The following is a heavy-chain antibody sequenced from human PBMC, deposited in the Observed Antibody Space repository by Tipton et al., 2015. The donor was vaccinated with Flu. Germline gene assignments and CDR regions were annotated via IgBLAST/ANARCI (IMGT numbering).Heavy chain of an antibody. CDR1: GFTFSNAW. Sequence: SLRLSCAASGFTFSNAWMSWVRQAPGKGLEWVGRIKSKTDGGTTDYAAPVKGRFTISRDDSKNTLYLQMNSLKTEDTAVYYRTALNVLLWFGESLYWGQGTLVTVSS. CDR3: TALNVLLWFGESLY. J-gene: IGHJ4*02. V-gene: IGHV3-15*01. D-gene: IGHD3-10*01. CDR2: IKSKTDGGTT.